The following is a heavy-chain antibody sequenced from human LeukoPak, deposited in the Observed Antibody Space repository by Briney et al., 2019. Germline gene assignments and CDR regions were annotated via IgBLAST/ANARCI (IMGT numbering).Heavy chain of an antibody. CDR3: ARGLSMTTPLYFDY. CDR1: GDSVSSNSAA. D-gene: IGHD4-11*01. Sequence: SQTLSLTCAISGDSVSSNSAAWNWIRQSPSRGLEWLGRTYYRSKWYNDYAVSVKSRITINPDTSKNQFSLKLSSVTAADTAVYYCARGLSMTTPLYFDYWGQGTLVTVSS. V-gene: IGHV6-1*01. CDR2: TYYRSKWYN. J-gene: IGHJ4*02.